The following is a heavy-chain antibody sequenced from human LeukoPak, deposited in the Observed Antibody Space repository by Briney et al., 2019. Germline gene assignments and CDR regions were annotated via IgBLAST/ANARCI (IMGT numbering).Heavy chain of an antibody. D-gene: IGHD3-10*01. Sequence: SETLSLTCTVSGGSISSGSYYWGWIRQPPGKGLEWIGSIYYSGSTYYNPSLKSRVAISVDTSKNQFSLKLSSVTAADTAVYYCARGRGEYYYGSGSLHDAFDIWGQGTMVTVSS. CDR2: IYYSGST. CDR3: ARGRGEYYYGSGSLHDAFDI. J-gene: IGHJ3*02. CDR1: GGSISSGSYY. V-gene: IGHV4-39*01.